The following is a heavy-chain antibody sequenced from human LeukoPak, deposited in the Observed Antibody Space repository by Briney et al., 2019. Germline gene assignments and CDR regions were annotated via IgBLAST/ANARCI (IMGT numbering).Heavy chain of an antibody. CDR3: ARDYIVHTGVVAFDI. J-gene: IGHJ3*02. CDR1: GGSISTYY. D-gene: IGHD5-12*01. V-gene: IGHV4-4*07. Sequence: PSETLSLTCSASGGSISTYYWNWIRQPAGKELEWIGHIYDSGKTNYNPSLRGRATISVDESRNLFSLKLISVTAADTAVYYCARDYIVHTGVVAFDIWGQGTMVTVSS. CDR2: IYDSGKT.